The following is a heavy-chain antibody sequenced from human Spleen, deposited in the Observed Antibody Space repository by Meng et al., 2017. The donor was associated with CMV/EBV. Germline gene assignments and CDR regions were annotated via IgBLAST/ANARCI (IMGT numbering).Heavy chain of an antibody. CDR2: ISYDGSNE. D-gene: IGHD2/OR15-2a*01. V-gene: IGHV3-30*04. CDR1: FTLSNHA. J-gene: IGHJ5*02. CDR3: ARDLSKRVPRPSGFDT. Sequence: FTLSNHAMHWVRQAPGKGLEWVAVISYDGSNEKYADSVKGRFTVSRDTSKSMLYLQMNSLRAEDTALYYCARDLSKRVPRPSGFDTWGQGTQVTVSS.